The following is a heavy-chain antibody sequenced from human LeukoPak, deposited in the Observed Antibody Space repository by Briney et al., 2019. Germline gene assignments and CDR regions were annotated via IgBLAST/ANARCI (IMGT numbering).Heavy chain of an antibody. CDR1: GYSISRGYY. CDR3: ARATYYYDSSGYCTLEFDFDI. V-gene: IGHV4-38-2*02. J-gene: IGHJ3*02. Sequence: SETLSLTCTVSGYSISRGYYWGWIRQPPGKGLEWIGSIYHSGSTYYNPSLKSRVTISVDTSKNQFSLKLSSVTAADTAVYYCARATYYYDSSGYCTLEFDFDIWGQGTMVTVSS. D-gene: IGHD3-22*01. CDR2: IYHSGST.